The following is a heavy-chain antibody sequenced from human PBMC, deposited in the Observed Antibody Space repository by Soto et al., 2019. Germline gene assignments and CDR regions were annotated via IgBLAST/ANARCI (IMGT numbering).Heavy chain of an antibody. J-gene: IGHJ6*02. CDR2: ISPYSGNT. Sequence: QVQLVQSGDEVRKPGSSVKVSCKASGYIFVNYGIAWVRQAPGQGLEWMGWISPYSGNTHYASKVQGRLTMTTDTXXSTGDMDLGSLTPGDTAVYYCAMVDNYVTPTPQDVWGQGTTVTVSS. CDR1: GYIFVNYG. V-gene: IGHV1-18*01. D-gene: IGHD3-16*01. CDR3: AMVDNYVTPTPQDV.